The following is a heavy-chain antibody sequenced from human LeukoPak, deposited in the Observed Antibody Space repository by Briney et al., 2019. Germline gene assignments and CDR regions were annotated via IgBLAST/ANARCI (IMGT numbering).Heavy chain of an antibody. CDR1: GFIFNDYA. J-gene: IGHJ3*01. CDR3: AKQGPYCSSTSCSHAFNV. CDR2: ITWDSGTI. V-gene: IGHV3-9*01. Sequence: GGSLRLSCAASGFIFNDYAMHWVRQTPGKGLEWVSGITWDSGTIDYADSVKGRFTISRDNAKKSLYLQMISLRAEDTALYYCAKQGPYCSSTSCSHAFNVWGQGTMVTVS. D-gene: IGHD2-2*01.